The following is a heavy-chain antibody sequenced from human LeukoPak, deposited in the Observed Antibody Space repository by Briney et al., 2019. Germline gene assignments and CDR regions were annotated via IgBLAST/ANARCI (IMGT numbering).Heavy chain of an antibody. CDR1: GFTFDDYT. CDR2: ISWDGGST. V-gene: IGHV3-43*01. Sequence: GGSLRLSCAASGFTFDDYTMHWVRQAPGKGLEWVSLISWDGGSTYYADSVKGRFTISRDNSKNSLYLQMNSLRTEDTALYYCAKGAAVAGTFQQAYYYYYGMDVWGQGTTVTVSS. J-gene: IGHJ6*02. D-gene: IGHD6-19*01. CDR3: AKGAAVAGTFQQAYYYYYGMDV.